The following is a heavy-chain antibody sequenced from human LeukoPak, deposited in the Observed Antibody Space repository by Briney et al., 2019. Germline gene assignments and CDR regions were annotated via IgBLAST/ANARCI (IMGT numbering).Heavy chain of an antibody. CDR3: ARDSRDYDFWSGPPFDY. J-gene: IGHJ4*02. Sequence: GGSLRLSCAASGFTFSVYWMTWVRQAPGKGLEWVANINHDGSEKYYVDSAKGRFTISRDNAKNSLSLQMSSLRVEDMAVYYCARDSRDYDFWSGPPFDYWGQGTLVTVSS. D-gene: IGHD3-3*01. V-gene: IGHV3-7*03. CDR2: INHDGSEK. CDR1: GFTFSVYW.